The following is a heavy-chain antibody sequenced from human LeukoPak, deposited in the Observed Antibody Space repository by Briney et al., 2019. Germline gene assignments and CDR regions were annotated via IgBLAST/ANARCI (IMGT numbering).Heavy chain of an antibody. CDR2: IKQDGSEK. CDR1: GFTFRSYW. D-gene: IGHD1-26*01. J-gene: IGHJ4*02. V-gene: IGHV3-7*01. CDR3: ARIFMLWELYIDY. Sequence: PGGSLRLSCAASGFTFRSYWMSWVRQAPGKGLEWVANIKQDGSEKYYGDSVKGRFTISRDNAKSSLYLQLNSLTAEDTAVYYCARIFMLWELYIDYWGQGTLVTVSS.